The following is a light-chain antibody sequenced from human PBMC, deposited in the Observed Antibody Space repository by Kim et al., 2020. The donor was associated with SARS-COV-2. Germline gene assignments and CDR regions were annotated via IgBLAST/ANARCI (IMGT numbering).Light chain of an antibody. Sequence: ELVLTQSPGTLSLSPGERATLSCRARQNLISSYLAWYQQKPGQPPRLLFYGASSRATGIPDRFSGSGSGTDFTLTISRLEPEDFAVYYCQQYDSSLSITFGQGTRLEIK. CDR2: GAS. CDR3: QQYDSSLSIT. V-gene: IGKV3-20*01. J-gene: IGKJ5*01. CDR1: QNLISSY.